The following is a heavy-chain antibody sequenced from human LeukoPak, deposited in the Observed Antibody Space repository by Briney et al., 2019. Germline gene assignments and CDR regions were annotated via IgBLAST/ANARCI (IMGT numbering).Heavy chain of an antibody. CDR1: GFTFSSYG. J-gene: IGHJ4*02. Sequence: AGGSLRLSCAASGFTFSSYGMHWVRQAPGKGLEWVAVIWYDGSDKYYADSVKGRFTISRDNSKNTLYLQMNSLRAEDTAVYYCARDGATGGYFDYWGQGTLVTVSS. CDR3: ARDGATGGYFDY. V-gene: IGHV3-33*01. D-gene: IGHD7-27*01. CDR2: IWYDGSDK.